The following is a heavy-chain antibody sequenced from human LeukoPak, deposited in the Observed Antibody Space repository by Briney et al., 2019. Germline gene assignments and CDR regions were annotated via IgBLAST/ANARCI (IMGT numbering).Heavy chain of an antibody. CDR1: GFTFSSYS. V-gene: IGHV3-21*01. J-gene: IGHJ4*02. CDR3: ARADWNDVRGD. D-gene: IGHD1-1*01. CDR2: ISSSSSYI. Sequence: PGGSRRLSCAASGFTFSSYSMNWVRQAPGKGLEWVSSISSSSSYIYYADSVKGRFTISRDNAKNSLYLQMNSLRAEDTAVYYCARADWNDVRGDWGQGTLVTVSS.